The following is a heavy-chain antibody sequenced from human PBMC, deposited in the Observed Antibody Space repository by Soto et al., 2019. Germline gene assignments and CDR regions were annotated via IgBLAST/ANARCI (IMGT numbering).Heavy chain of an antibody. Sequence: QVQLVESGGGVVQPGKSLRLSCAASGFTFRSYGMHWVRQAPGKGLEWVAVISYDGTLKYYEDSVKGRFTISRDNSKNTLYLQMNSLRAEDTAIYYCAKEADGDYRNYFDSWGQGTLVTVSS. D-gene: IGHD4-17*01. CDR3: AKEADGDYRNYFDS. V-gene: IGHV3-30*18. CDR1: GFTFRSYG. CDR2: ISYDGTLK. J-gene: IGHJ4*02.